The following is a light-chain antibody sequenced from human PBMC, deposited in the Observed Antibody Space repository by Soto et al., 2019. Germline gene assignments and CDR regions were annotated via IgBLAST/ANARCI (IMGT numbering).Light chain of an antibody. CDR2: GAS. V-gene: IGKV3-15*01. J-gene: IGKJ1*01. Sequence: IVLTQSPGTLSLSPGERATLSCRASQSVSSYYLAWYQQKPGQAPRLLIYGASTRATGIPARFSGSGSGTEFTLTISSLQSEDFAVYYCQQYNKWPPETFGQGTKVDIK. CDR1: QSVSSY. CDR3: QQYNKWPPET.